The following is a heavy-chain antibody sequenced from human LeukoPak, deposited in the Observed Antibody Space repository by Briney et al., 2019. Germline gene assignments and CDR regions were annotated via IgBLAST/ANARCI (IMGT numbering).Heavy chain of an antibody. CDR1: GGSINSYY. D-gene: IGHD5-12*01. J-gene: IGHJ5*02. Sequence: SETLSLTCTVSGGSINSYYWSWIRQPPGKGLEWIGYIYYSGSTNYNPSLRSRVTISLDTSKNQFSLRLRSVTAADTAVYYCARGGGYDRDWFDPWGQGTLVTVSS. V-gene: IGHV4-59*01. CDR2: IYYSGST. CDR3: ARGGGYDRDWFDP.